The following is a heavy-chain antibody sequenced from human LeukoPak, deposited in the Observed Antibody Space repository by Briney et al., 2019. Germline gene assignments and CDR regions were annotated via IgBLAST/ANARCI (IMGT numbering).Heavy chain of an antibody. V-gene: IGHV4-34*01. CDR3: ASLITMVRGVTKDY. J-gene: IGHJ4*02. CDR1: GGSFSGYY. Sequence: SETLSLTCAVYGGSFSGYYWSWIRQPPGKGLEWIGEINHSGSTNYNPSLKSRVTISVDTSKNQFSLKLSSVTAADTAVYYCASLITMVRGVTKDYWGQGTLVTVSS. D-gene: IGHD3-10*01. CDR2: INHSGST.